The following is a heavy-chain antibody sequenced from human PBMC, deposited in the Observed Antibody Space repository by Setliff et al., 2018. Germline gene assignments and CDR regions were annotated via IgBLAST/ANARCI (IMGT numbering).Heavy chain of an antibody. CDR1: GVSISSTSYY. CDR2: IYYSGST. CDR3: AIGAILARGVQNGMDV. V-gene: IGHV4-39*07. D-gene: IGHD3-10*01. Sequence: PSETLSLTCTVSGVSISSTSYYWDWIRQSPGKGLEWIGAIYYSGSTYYNPSLKSRVSMSLNTSRNQLSLKLSSVTAADTAVYYCAIGAILARGVQNGMDVWGQGTTVTVSS. J-gene: IGHJ6*02.